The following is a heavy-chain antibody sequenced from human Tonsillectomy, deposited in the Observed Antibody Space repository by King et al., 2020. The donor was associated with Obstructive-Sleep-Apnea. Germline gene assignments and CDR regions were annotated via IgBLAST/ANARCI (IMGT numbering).Heavy chain of an antibody. V-gene: IGHV1-18*04. CDR3: ARDRQQLVDY. CDR1: GYPFTNYD. Sequence: QLVESGAEVKKPGASVKVSCQASGYPFTNYDFTWVRQAPGQALEWMGWISAYNGNTNYARNLQGRVSMTTDTSTSTAYMELTSLRSDDTAVYYCARDRQQLVDYWGQGTLVTVSS. D-gene: IGHD6-13*01. CDR2: ISAYNGNT. J-gene: IGHJ4*02.